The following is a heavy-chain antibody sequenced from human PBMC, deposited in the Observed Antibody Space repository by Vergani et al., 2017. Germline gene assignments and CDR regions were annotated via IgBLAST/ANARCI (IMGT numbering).Heavy chain of an antibody. J-gene: IGHJ5*02. CDR1: GFTFSDYY. CDR2: ISSSSSYT. V-gene: IGHV3-11*05. CDR3: ARDSSSNWFDP. Sequence: QVQLVESGGGLVKPGGSLRLSCAASGFTFSDYYMSWIRQAPGKGLEWVSYISSSSSYTTYADSVKGRFTISRDNAKNSLYLQMNSLRAEDTAVYYCARDSSSNWFDPWGQGTLVTVSS. D-gene: IGHD6-13*01.